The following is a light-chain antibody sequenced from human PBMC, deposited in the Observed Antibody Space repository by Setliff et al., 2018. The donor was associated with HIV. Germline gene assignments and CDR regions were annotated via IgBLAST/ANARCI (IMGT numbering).Light chain of an antibody. J-gene: IGLJ1*01. CDR2: DVS. CDR1: SSDVGGYNY. Sequence: QSALAQPRSVSGSPGQSVTISCTGTSSDVGGYNYVPWYHQHPGKAPKLMIYDVSQRPSGVPDRFSGSKSGNTASLTISGLQAEDEADYYCCSYVGSFYVFGTGTKVTV. CDR3: CSYVGSFYV. V-gene: IGLV2-11*01.